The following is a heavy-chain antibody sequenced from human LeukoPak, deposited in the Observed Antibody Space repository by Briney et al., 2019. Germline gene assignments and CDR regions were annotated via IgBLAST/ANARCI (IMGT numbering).Heavy chain of an antibody. CDR1: GFTFSSYA. D-gene: IGHD3-22*01. CDR3: AKDLNYYDSRGYLD. CDR2: ISGSGGST. Sequence: GGSLRLSCAASGFTFSSYAMSWVRQAPGKGLEWVSAISGSGGSTYYADSVKGRFTISRDNSKNTLYLQMNSLRAEDTAVYYCAKDLNYYDSRGYLDWGQGTLVTVSS. J-gene: IGHJ4*02. V-gene: IGHV3-23*01.